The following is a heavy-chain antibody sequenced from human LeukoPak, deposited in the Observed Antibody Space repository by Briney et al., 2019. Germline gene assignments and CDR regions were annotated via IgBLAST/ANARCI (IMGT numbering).Heavy chain of an antibody. V-gene: IGHV4-34*01. J-gene: IGHJ4*02. CDR1: GGSISGYY. Sequence: SSTMIPTCAFYGGSISGYYWSLIHKPPGKRLEWIGEINHSGSTYYNPSLKSRVTISVDTSNNQFSLKLSSVTAADTAVYYCATPGYSYGFDLDYWGQGTLVTVSS. CDR3: ATPGYSYGFDLDY. D-gene: IGHD5-18*01. CDR2: INHSGST.